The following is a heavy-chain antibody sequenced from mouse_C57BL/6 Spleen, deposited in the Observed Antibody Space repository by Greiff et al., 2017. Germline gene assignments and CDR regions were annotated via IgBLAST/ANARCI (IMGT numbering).Heavy chain of an antibody. V-gene: IGHV1-50*01. CDR3: ARAGTGADYYAMDY. CDR1: GYTFTSYW. Sequence: VQLQQPGAELVKPGASVKLSCKASGYTFTSYWMQWVKQRPGQGLEWIGEIDPSDSYTNYNQKFKGKATLTVDTSSSTAYMQLRSLTSEDSAVYYCARAGTGADYYAMDYWGQGTSVTVSS. D-gene: IGHD4-1*01. CDR2: IDPSDSYT. J-gene: IGHJ4*01.